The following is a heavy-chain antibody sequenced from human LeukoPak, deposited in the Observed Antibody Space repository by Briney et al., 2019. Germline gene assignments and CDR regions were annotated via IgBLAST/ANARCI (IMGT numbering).Heavy chain of an antibody. D-gene: IGHD2-2*01. Sequence: GGSLRLSCAASGFSFSSYSMNWVRQAPGKGLEWVSFITSDSKNKDYADAVKGRFTVSRDNVRNSLYLQMNSLRGEDTAVCYCAREGFCSSTSCYVMYWGQGTPVTVSS. CDR2: ITSDSKNK. CDR1: GFSFSSYS. J-gene: IGHJ4*02. CDR3: AREGFCSSTSCYVMY. V-gene: IGHV3-21*01.